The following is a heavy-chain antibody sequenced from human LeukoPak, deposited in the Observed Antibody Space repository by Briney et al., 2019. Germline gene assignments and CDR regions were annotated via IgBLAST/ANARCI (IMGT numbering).Heavy chain of an antibody. V-gene: IGHV3-23*01. CDR3: AKDGGTYYYDSSGYYLYYFDY. D-gene: IGHD3-22*01. J-gene: IGHJ4*02. CDR2: ISDSGCST. CDR1: GFTFSRYA. Sequence: PGWSLRLSCAASGFTFSRYAMSWVRQAPGKGLEWVSAISDSGCSTYYADSVKGRFTISRDNSKNTLYLQMNSLRAEDTAVYYCAKDGGTYYYDSSGYYLYYFDYWGQGTLVTVSS.